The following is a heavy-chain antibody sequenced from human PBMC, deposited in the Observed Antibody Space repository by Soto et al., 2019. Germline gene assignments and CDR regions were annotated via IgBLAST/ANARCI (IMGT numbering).Heavy chain of an antibody. CDR3: ARAGAGTYGMDI. D-gene: IGHD3-10*01. CDR2: IWYDGSNK. V-gene: IGHV3-33*01. CDR1: GFTFSSYG. Sequence: PGGSLRLSCAASGFTFSSYGMHWVRQAPGKGLEWVAVIWYDGSNKYYADSVKGRFTISRDISKNTLYLQMNSLRAEDTGVYYCARAGAGTYGMDIWGQGTTVTVSS. J-gene: IGHJ6*02.